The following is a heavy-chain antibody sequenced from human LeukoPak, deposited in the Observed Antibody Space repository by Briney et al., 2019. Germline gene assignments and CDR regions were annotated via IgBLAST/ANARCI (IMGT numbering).Heavy chain of an antibody. V-gene: IGHV3-9*01. CDR3: AKEENQQFFDY. J-gene: IGHJ4*02. CDR1: GFTFDDYA. CDR2: ISWNSGSI. D-gene: IGHD6-13*01. Sequence: GGSLRLSCAASGFTFDDYAMHWVRQAQGKGLEWVSGISWNSGSIGYADSVKGRFTISRDNAKNSLYLQMNSLRAEDTALYYCAKEENQQFFDYWGQGTLVTVSS.